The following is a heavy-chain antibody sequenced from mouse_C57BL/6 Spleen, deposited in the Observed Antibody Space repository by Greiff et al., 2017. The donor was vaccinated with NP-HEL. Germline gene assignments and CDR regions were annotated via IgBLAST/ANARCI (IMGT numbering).Heavy chain of an antibody. V-gene: IGHV1-69*01. Sequence: QVQLQQSGAELVMPGASVKLSCKASGYTFTSYWMHWVKQRPGQGLEWIGEIDPSDSYTNYNQKFKGKSTLTVDKSSSTAYMQLSSLTSEDSAVYYCARGYYSNYEAMDYWGQGTSVTVSS. J-gene: IGHJ4*01. CDR2: IDPSDSYT. D-gene: IGHD2-5*01. CDR1: GYTFTSYW. CDR3: ARGYYSNYEAMDY.